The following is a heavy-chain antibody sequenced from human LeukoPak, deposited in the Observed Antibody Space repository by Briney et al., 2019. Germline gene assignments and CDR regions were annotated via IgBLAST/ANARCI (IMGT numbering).Heavy chain of an antibody. D-gene: IGHD6-6*01. CDR2: INPNSGDT. CDR3: ASYSTSSGDAFDI. J-gene: IGHJ3*02. V-gene: IGHV1-2*02. Sequence: GASVKVSCKASGYTFSGQYIHWVRQSPGQGLEWMGWINPNSGDTDYAQKFQGRGTMTRDTSISTAYIELSSLRSDDTAVYYCASYSTSSGDAFDIWGQGTMVTVSS. CDR1: GYTFSGQY.